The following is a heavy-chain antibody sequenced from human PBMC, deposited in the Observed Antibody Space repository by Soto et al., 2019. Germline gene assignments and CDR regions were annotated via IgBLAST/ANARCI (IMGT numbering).Heavy chain of an antibody. J-gene: IGHJ4*02. CDR1: GYTFTSYY. CDR3: ARVQHYYDSSGYSTFDY. CDR2: INPSGGST. Sequence: QVQLVQSGAEVKKPGASVKVSCKASGYTFTSYYMHWVRQAPGQGLEWMGIINPSGGSTSYAQKFQGRVTMTRDTSTSTVYMELSSLRSEDTAVYYCARVQHYYDSSGYSTFDYWGQGTLVTVSS. V-gene: IGHV1-46*01. D-gene: IGHD3-22*01.